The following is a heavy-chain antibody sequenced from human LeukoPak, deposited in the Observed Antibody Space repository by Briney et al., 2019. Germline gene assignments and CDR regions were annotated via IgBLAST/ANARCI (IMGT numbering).Heavy chain of an antibody. J-gene: IGHJ4*02. Sequence: GGSLRLSCAASGFTFSSYTMHWLRQAPGKGLEWVALISYDGRNEYFADSVKGRFTISRDNSKNTVYLQINSLRTEDTTVYYCARELRGSSLDYWGQGTLVTVSS. CDR2: ISYDGRNE. V-gene: IGHV3-30*04. CDR3: ARELRGSSLDY. D-gene: IGHD3-16*01. CDR1: GFTFSSYT.